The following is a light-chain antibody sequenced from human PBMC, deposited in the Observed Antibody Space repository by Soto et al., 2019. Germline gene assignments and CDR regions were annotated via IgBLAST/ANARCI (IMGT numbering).Light chain of an antibody. J-gene: IGKJ1*01. V-gene: IGKV3-11*01. CDR1: QSVSSN. Sequence: EIVLTQSPATLSLSPGERATLSCRASQSVSSNLAWYQQKPGQAPRLLIYDASNRATGIPTRFGGSGSGTDFTLTISSLEPEDFAVYYCQQRTKWRTFGQGTKVDIK. CDR3: QQRTKWRT. CDR2: DAS.